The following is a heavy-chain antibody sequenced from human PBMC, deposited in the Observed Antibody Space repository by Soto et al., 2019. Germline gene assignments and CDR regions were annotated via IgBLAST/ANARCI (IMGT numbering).Heavy chain of an antibody. CDR1: GYSVSSSDYY. CDR3: APLSVSLSGPYGIHV. J-gene: IGHJ6*02. V-gene: IGHV4-39*01. CDR2: MFYSGLT. D-gene: IGHD2-15*01. Sequence: PSETLSLTCSVSGYSVSSSDYYWAWIRQPPGKGLEGIGSMFYSGLTYYNPSLKSRVTLSVDTSKIQFSVRLNSVTAADTAVYYCAPLSVSLSGPYGIHVWGQGTTVTVSS.